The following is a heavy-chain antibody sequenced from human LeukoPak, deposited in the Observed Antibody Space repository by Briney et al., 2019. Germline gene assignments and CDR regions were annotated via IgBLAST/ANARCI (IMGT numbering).Heavy chain of an antibody. D-gene: IGHD2-15*01. CDR2: INHSGST. J-gene: IGHJ4*02. Sequence: SETLSLTCAVYGGSFSGYYWSWIRQPPGKGLEWIGEINHSGSTNYNPSLKSRVTISVDTSKNQFSLKLSSVTAADTAVYYCARGLSAIVYWGQGTLVTVPS. V-gene: IGHV4-34*01. CDR3: ARGLSAIVY. CDR1: GGSFSGYY.